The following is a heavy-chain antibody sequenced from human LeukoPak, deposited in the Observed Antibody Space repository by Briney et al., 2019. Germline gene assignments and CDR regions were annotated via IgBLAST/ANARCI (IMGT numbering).Heavy chain of an antibody. J-gene: IGHJ6*03. Sequence: SVKVSCKASGGTFSSYAISWVRQAPGQGLEWMGGIIPIFGTANYAQKFQGRVTITADESTSTAYMELSSLRSEDTAVYYCAAGDGDYYYYYYMDVWGKGTTVTVSS. D-gene: IGHD4-17*01. CDR1: GGTFSSYA. CDR2: IIPIFGTA. V-gene: IGHV1-69*01. CDR3: AAGDGDYYYYYYMDV.